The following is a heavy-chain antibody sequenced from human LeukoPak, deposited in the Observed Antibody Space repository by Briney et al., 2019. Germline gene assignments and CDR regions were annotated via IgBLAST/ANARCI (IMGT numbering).Heavy chain of an antibody. Sequence: QTGGSLRLSCVASGFTFSTSGMHWVRQSPGKGLDWVAFIRNDGNKYNYAESVKGRFTISRDNSKNTLYLQMDSLIAEDTAVYYCVKVDTWGQGTLVTVSS. CDR1: GFTFSTSG. V-gene: IGHV3-30*02. D-gene: IGHD5-18*01. CDR3: VKVDT. CDR2: IRNDGNKY. J-gene: IGHJ4*02.